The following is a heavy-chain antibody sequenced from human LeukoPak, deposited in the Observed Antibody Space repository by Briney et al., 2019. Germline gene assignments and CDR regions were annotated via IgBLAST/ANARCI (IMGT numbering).Heavy chain of an antibody. J-gene: IGHJ5*02. CDR2: IKQDGSEK. V-gene: IGHV3-7*01. Sequence: GGSLRLSCAASGFTFSSYWMSWVRQAPGKGLEWVANIKQDGSEKYYVDSVKGRFTISRDNAKNSLYLQMNSLRAEDTAVYYCSRVKAAAGTGWFDPWGQGTLVTVSS. CDR1: GFTFSSYW. CDR3: SRVKAAAGTGWFDP. D-gene: IGHD6-13*01.